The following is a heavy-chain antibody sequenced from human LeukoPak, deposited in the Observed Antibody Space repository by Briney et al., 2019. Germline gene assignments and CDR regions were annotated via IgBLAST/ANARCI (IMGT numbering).Heavy chain of an antibody. CDR1: GGSISSGGYY. V-gene: IGHV4-31*03. CDR3: ARDTKVRGVTAFDI. Sequence: PSETLSLTCTVSGGSISSGGYYWSWIRQHPGKGLEWIGYIYYSGSTYYDPSLKSRVTISVNTSKNQFSLKLSSVTAADTAVYYCARDTKVRGVTAFDIWGQGTMVTVSS. CDR2: IYYSGST. J-gene: IGHJ3*02. D-gene: IGHD3-10*01.